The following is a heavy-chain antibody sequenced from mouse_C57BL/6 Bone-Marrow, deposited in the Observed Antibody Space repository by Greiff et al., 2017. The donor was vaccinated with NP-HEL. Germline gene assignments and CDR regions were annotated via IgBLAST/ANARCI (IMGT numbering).Heavy chain of an antibody. CDR2: IYPSDSET. CDR1: GYTFTSYW. J-gene: IGHJ4*01. D-gene: IGHD2-4*01. V-gene: IGHV1-61*01. Sequence: QVQLKQPGAELVRPGSSVKLSCKASGYTFTSYWMDWVKQRPGQGLEWIGNIYPSDSETHYNQKFKDKATLTVDKSSSTAYMQLSSLTSEDSAVYYCARSIYYDYDEPMDYWGQGTSVTVSS. CDR3: ARSIYYDYDEPMDY.